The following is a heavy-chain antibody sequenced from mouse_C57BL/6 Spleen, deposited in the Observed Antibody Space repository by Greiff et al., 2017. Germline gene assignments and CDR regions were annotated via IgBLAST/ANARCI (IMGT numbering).Heavy chain of an antibody. V-gene: IGHV1-55*01. D-gene: IGHD2-4*01. CDR3: ASYDYGPGFAY. CDR2: IYPGSGST. J-gene: IGHJ3*01. CDR1: GYTFTSYW. Sequence: VQLQESGAELVKPGASVKMSCKASGYTFTSYWITWVKQRPGQGLEWIGDIYPGSGSTNYNEEFKSKATLTVDTSSSTAYMQLSSLTSEDSAVYYCASYDYGPGFAYWGQGTLVTVSA.